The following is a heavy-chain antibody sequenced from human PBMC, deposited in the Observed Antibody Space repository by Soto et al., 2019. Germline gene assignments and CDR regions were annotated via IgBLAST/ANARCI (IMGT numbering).Heavy chain of an antibody. Sequence: QLHLQESGPGLVKPSETLSLTCTASGGSISSSGHNWGWIRQPPGRGLEWIGTILYSGTTYYNPSLRSRVTLSVDTSKSQFSLKLSSVTAADTALYYCVRGGAAGGAYNYYGMDVWGQGTTVTVSS. V-gene: IGHV4-39*01. CDR2: ILYSGTT. CDR1: GGSISSSGHN. J-gene: IGHJ6*02. D-gene: IGHD6-13*01. CDR3: VRGGAAGGAYNYYGMDV.